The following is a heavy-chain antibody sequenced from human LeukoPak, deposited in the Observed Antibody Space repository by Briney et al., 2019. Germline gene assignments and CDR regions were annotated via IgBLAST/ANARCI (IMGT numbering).Heavy chain of an antibody. CDR3: ARGGHCSTTSCLNYDGMDV. D-gene: IGHD2-2*01. CDR1: GFTFSSYG. Sequence: GRSLRLSCAASGFTFSSYGMHWVRQAPGKGLEWVAATWYDGSNKYYADSVKGRFAISRDNSKNTLYLQMNSLRAEDTAVYFCARGGHCSTTSCLNYDGMDVWGQGTTLTVSS. J-gene: IGHJ6*02. CDR2: TWYDGSNK. V-gene: IGHV3-33*01.